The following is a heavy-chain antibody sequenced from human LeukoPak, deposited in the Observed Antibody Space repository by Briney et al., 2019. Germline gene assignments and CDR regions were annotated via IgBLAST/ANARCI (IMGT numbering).Heavy chain of an antibody. J-gene: IGHJ5*02. Sequence: EASVKVSCTASGYTFTSYWISWVRQAPGQGLVWMAWISAYNGNTNYAQNVKGRFTMTTDTSTNTAYLELRSLRSDDTAVYYCARDRSIGYCSGGSCENWFDPWGQGTLVTVSS. CDR3: ARDRSIGYCSGGSCENWFDP. CDR1: GYTFTSYW. CDR2: ISAYNGNT. D-gene: IGHD2-15*01. V-gene: IGHV1-18*01.